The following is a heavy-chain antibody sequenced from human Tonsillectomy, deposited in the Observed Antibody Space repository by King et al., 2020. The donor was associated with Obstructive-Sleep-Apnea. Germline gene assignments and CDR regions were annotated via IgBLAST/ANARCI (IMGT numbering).Heavy chain of an antibody. CDR2: VVVGSDYT. J-gene: IGHJ6*02. V-gene: IGHV1-58*02. CDR1: GFTFTRST. CDR3: AASMSDDDYSGLDV. Sequence: QLVQSGPEVKKPGTSVKVSCKASGFTFTRSTMQWVRQARGQRLEWIGWVVVGSDYTSYAQKFHERVTITRDMSTSTAYMELNSLSSEDTAVYYCAASMSDDDYSGLDVWGQGTTVIVSS. D-gene: IGHD1-1*01.